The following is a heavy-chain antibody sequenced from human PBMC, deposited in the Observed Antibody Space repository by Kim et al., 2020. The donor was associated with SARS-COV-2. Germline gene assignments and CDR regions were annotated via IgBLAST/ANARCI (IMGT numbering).Heavy chain of an antibody. V-gene: IGHV3-30*18. Sequence: GGSLRLSCAASGFTFSSYVMRWVRQAPGKGLEWVAVITSNGSNKYYADSVKGRFTLSRDNSKNTLYLQMNSLRAEDTAVYYCAKVVGPSVYRWALDYWGQGTLVTVSS. CDR3: AKVVGPSVYRWALDY. CDR2: ITSNGSNK. CDR1: GFTFSSYV. J-gene: IGHJ4*02. D-gene: IGHD1-26*01.